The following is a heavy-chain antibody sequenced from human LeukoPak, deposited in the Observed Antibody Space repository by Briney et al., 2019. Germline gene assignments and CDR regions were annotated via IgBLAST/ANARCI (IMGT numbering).Heavy chain of an antibody. V-gene: IGHV1-69*06. D-gene: IGHD3-16*01. Sequence: SVKVSCKAPGGTFTYHAFNWVRQAPAQGLEWMGGIIPIFGTANYAQKFQGRVTITADKSTSTAYMELSSLRSEDTAVYYGAQGEPPHYWGQGTLVTVSS. J-gene: IGHJ4*02. CDR3: AQGEPPHY. CDR2: IIPIFGTA. CDR1: GGTFTYHA.